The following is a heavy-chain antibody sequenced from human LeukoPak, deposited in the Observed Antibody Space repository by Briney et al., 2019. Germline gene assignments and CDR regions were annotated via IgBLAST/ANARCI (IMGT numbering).Heavy chain of an antibody. CDR3: ARDGYSFGHDFDY. CDR2: IKGDGSST. CDR1: GFTFSSYW. D-gene: IGHD5-18*01. J-gene: IGHJ4*02. V-gene: IGHV3-74*01. Sequence: GSLRLSCAASGFTFSSYWMHWVRHTPGKGLVWVSRIKGDGSSTSYADSVKGRSTISRDNAKNTLYLQMNSLRAEDTAVYYCARDGYSFGHDFDYWGQGTLVTVSS.